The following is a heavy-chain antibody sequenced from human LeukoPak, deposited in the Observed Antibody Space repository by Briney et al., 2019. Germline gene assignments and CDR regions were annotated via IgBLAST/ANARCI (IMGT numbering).Heavy chain of an antibody. V-gene: IGHV4-39*02. J-gene: IGHJ3*02. CDR3: ASHSGNFDAFDI. CDR2: IYYSGST. D-gene: IGHD1-26*01. Sequence: PSETLSLTCTVSGGSVSSGSYYWGWIRQPPGKGLEWIGSIYYSGSTYYNPSLKSRITVSVDTSKNHFSLKLTSVTAADTAVYYCASHSGNFDAFDIWGQGTMVTVSS. CDR1: GGSVSSGSYY.